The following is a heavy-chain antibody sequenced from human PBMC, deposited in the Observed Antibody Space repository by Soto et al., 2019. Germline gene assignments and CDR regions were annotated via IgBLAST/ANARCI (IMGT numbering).Heavy chain of an antibody. Sequence: GGSLRLSCAASGFTFSSYAMSWVRQAPGKGLEWVSAISGSGGSTYYADSVKGRFTISRDNSKNTLYLQMNSLRAEDTAVYYGAKDGALAVAGTGRLDYFDYWGQGTLVTVSS. V-gene: IGHV3-23*01. CDR1: GFTFSSYA. D-gene: IGHD6-19*01. CDR3: AKDGALAVAGTGRLDYFDY. CDR2: ISGSGGST. J-gene: IGHJ4*02.